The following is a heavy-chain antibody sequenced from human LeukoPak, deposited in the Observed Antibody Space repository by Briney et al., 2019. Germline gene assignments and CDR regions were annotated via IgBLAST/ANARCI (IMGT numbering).Heavy chain of an antibody. D-gene: IGHD2-15*01. CDR2: IPIFGTP. CDR1: GGTSTNYA. J-gene: IGHJ4*02. V-gene: IGHV1-69*01. Sequence: GSSVKVSCKAPGGTSTNYAITWVRQAPGQGLEWLGGIPIFGTPNYAQKLQGRVTFTADASTATAYMELANLRSEDTAMYYCARRSGCSTPECYISGRDYFDYWGLGTLVAVST. CDR3: ARRSGCSTPECYISGRDYFDY.